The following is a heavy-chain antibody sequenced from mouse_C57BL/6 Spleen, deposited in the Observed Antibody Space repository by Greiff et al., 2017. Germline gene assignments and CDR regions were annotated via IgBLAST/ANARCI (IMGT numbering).Heavy chain of an antibody. V-gene: IGHV1-55*01. CDR1: GYTFTSYW. J-gene: IGHJ2*01. D-gene: IGHD4-1*01. CDR3: ARWELGQGY. Sequence: QVQLQQPGAELVKPGASVKMSCKASGYTFTSYWITWVKQRPGQGLEWIGDIYPGSGSTNYNEKFKGKATLTADKSSSTAYMELRSLTSEDSAVYFCARWELGQGYWGQGTTLTVSS. CDR2: IYPGSGST.